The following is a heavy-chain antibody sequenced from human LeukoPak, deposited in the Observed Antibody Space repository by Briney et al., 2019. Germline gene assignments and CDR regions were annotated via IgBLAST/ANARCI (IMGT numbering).Heavy chain of an antibody. V-gene: IGHV4-59*08. D-gene: IGHD3-3*01. CDR3: ARHTGDFWSGLDYYYYGMDV. CDR1: GGSISSYY. Sequence: SETLSLTCTVSGGSISSYYWSWIRQPPGKGLEWIGYIYYSGSTNYNPSLKSRVTISVDTSKNQFSLKLSSATAADTAVYYCARHTGDFWSGLDYYYYGMDVWGQGTTVTVSS. J-gene: IGHJ6*02. CDR2: IYYSGST.